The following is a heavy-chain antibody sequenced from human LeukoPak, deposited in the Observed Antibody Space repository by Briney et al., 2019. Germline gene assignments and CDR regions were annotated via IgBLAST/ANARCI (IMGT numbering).Heavy chain of an antibody. CDR3: ARERRDGYNRYYFDY. CDR1: GFTVSSNY. CDR2: IYSGGST. J-gene: IGHJ4*02. D-gene: IGHD5-24*01. Sequence: PGGSLRLSCAASGFTVSSNYMSWVRQAPGKGLEWVSVIYSGGSTYYADSVKGRFTISRDNSKNTLYLQMNSLRAEDTAVYYCARERRDGYNRYYFDYWGQGTLVTVSS. V-gene: IGHV3-66*02.